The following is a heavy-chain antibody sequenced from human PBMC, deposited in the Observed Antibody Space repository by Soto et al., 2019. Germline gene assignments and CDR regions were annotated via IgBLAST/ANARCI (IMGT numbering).Heavy chain of an antibody. Sequence: ASVKVSCKASGYTFTGYYMHWVRQAPGQGLEWMGWINPNSGGTNYAQKFQGWVTMTRDTSISTAYMELSRLRSDDTAVYYCARTYGSGTYGMDVWGQGTTVPVSS. CDR2: INPNSGGT. J-gene: IGHJ6*02. CDR1: GYTFTGYY. CDR3: ARTYGSGTYGMDV. V-gene: IGHV1-2*04. D-gene: IGHD3-10*01.